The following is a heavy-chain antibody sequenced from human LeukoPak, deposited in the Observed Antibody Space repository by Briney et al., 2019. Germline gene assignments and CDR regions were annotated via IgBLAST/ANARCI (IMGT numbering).Heavy chain of an antibody. D-gene: IGHD3-22*01. CDR2: ISYDGSNK. Sequence: GGSLRLSCAASGFTFSSYGRHWVRQAPGKGLEWVAVISYDGSNKYYADSVKGRFTISRDNSKNTLYLQMNSLRAEDTAVYYCAKDHTTYYYDSSGYYPDYWGQGTLVTVSS. J-gene: IGHJ4*02. CDR3: AKDHTTYYYDSSGYYPDY. V-gene: IGHV3-30*18. CDR1: GFTFSSYG.